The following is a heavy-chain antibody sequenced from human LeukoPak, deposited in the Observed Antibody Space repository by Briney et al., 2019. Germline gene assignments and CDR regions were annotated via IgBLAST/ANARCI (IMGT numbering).Heavy chain of an antibody. D-gene: IGHD5/OR15-5a*01. J-gene: IGHJ4*02. V-gene: IGHV4-31*03. Sequence: SETLSLTCSVSDDSISRRGYYWSWIRQRPGMGLEWMGYIYYNGRSGNTYYNLALKSRVTMSIDTGEKHFSLRLASVTAADTAVYYCANSLPTVSTRNYFDYWGQGTLVIVSS. CDR3: ANSLPTVSTRNYFDY. CDR2: IYYNGRSGNT. CDR1: DDSISRRGYY.